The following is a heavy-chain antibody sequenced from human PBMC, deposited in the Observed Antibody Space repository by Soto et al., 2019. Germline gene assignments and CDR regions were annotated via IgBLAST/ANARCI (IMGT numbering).Heavy chain of an antibody. Sequence: SETLSLTCAVYGGSFSGYYWSWIRQPPGKGLEWIGEINHSGSTNYNPSLKSRVTISVDTSKNQFSLKLSSVTAADTAVYYCARGRGVVVPAAIIAARPNYYYYMDVWGKGTTVTVSS. D-gene: IGHD2-2*01. CDR2: INHSGST. CDR1: GGSFSGYY. J-gene: IGHJ6*03. CDR3: ARGRGVVVPAAIIAARPNYYYYMDV. V-gene: IGHV4-34*01.